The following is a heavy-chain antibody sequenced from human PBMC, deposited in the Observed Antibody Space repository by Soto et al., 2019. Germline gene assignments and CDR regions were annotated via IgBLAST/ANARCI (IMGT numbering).Heavy chain of an antibody. CDR3: ARGGYGLWLNDY. D-gene: IGHD5-18*01. CDR2: IKGDESTT. CDR1: GFTFSKYW. Sequence: EVQLVESGGGLVQPGGSLRLSCAASGFTFSKYWIHWVRQAPGKWLVWVSRIKGDESTTNYADSVKGRFTISRDNANDVVFLHMNTMTADDTAVYYCARGGYGLWLNDYWGQGTLVTVSS. J-gene: IGHJ4*02. V-gene: IGHV3-74*01.